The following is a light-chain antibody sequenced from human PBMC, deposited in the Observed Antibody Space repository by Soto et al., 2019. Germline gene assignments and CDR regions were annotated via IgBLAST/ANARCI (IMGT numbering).Light chain of an antibody. CDR1: QGIRSY. V-gene: IGKV1-9*01. CDR2: GAS. J-gene: IGKJ4*01. CDR3: QQLNSYPLT. Sequence: DIQLTQSPSFLSASVGDRVTITCRASQGIRSYLAWFQQRPGKAPKLLIYGASTLQSGVPSRFSGRGSGTEFTLTISSLQPEDFATYYCQQLNSYPLTFGGGTKVEIK.